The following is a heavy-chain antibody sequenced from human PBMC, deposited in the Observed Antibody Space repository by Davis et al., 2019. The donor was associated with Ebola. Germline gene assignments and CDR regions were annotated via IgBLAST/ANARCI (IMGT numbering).Heavy chain of an antibody. CDR1: GFTFSSYS. CDR3: AKKRGRLSYYYYGMDV. V-gene: IGHV3-21*04. J-gene: IGHJ6*02. D-gene: IGHD6-25*01. Sequence: GESLKISCAASGFTFSSYSMNWVRQAPGKGLEWVSSISSSSSYIYYADSVKGRFTISRDNSKNTLYLQMNSLRAEDTAVYYCAKKRGRLSYYYYGMDVWGQGTTVTVSS. CDR2: ISSSSSYI.